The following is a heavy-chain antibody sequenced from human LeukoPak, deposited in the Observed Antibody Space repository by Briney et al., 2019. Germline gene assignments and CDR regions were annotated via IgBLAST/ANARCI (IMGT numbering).Heavy chain of an antibody. V-gene: IGHV3-33*01. CDR1: GFIFSTYG. Sequence: GGSLRLSCVASGFIFSTYGLHWVRQSPGWGLEWVAVIWYDGSQRYYADSVKGRFTISRDDSQNTIYLQMDSLRAEDTAVYYCATSSPRNYFDHWGQGTLVTVSS. CDR3: ATSSPRNYFDH. CDR2: IWYDGSQR. D-gene: IGHD1-14*01. J-gene: IGHJ4*02.